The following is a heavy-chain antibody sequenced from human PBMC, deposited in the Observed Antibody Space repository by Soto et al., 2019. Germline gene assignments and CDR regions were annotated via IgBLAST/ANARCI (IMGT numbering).Heavy chain of an antibody. CDR3: AKDPGCSGGSCVRAFDI. CDR1: GFTFSSYA. CDR2: ISGSGGST. Sequence: EVQLLESGGGLVQPGGSLRLSCAASGFTFSSYAMSWVRQAPGKGLEWVSAISGSGGSTYYADYVKGRFTISRDNSKNTLYMQMNSLRAEDTAVYYCAKDPGCSGGSCVRAFDIWGQGTMVTVSS. J-gene: IGHJ3*02. V-gene: IGHV3-23*01. D-gene: IGHD2-15*01.